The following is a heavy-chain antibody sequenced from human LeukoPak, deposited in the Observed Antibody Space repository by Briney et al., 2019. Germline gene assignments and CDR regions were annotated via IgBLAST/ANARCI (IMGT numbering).Heavy chain of an antibody. CDR2: ISSNGGST. J-gene: IGHJ4*02. Sequence: PGGSLRLSCSASGFTFSSYAMHWVRQAPGKGLEYVSAISSNGGSTYYADSVKGRFTISRDNSKNTLYLQMGSLRAEDTAVYYCVRLYYYGSGSYDYWGQGTLVTVSS. CDR3: VRLYYYGSGSYDY. CDR1: GFTFSSYA. V-gene: IGHV3-64D*06. D-gene: IGHD3-10*01.